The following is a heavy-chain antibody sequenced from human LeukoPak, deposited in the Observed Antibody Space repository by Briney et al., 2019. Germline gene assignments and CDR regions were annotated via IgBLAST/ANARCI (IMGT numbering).Heavy chain of an antibody. CDR3: ARLNDYASC. CDR1: GFTFSSYA. D-gene: IGHD4-17*01. J-gene: IGHJ4*02. V-gene: IGHV3-30-3*01. Sequence: PGRSLRLSCAASGFTFSSYAMHWVRQAPGKGLEWVAVISYDGSNKYYADSVKGRFTISRDNSKNTLYLQMNSLRAEDTAVYYCARLNDYASCWGQGTLVTVSS. CDR2: ISYDGSNK.